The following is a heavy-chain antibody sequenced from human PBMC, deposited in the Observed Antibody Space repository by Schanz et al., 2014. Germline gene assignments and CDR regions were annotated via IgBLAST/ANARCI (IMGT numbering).Heavy chain of an antibody. D-gene: IGHD5-12*01. J-gene: IGHJ4*02. V-gene: IGHV3-23*04. CDR1: GFTFSSYA. CDR3: ASPSGYSDYGTYFDF. Sequence: VQLVESGGGLVQPGGSLRLSCAASGFTFSSYAMSWVRQAPGKGLEWVSGISGSGGSTYYADSVKGRFTISRDNSKNTLYLQMNSLRTEDTAVYYCASPSGYSDYGTYFDFWGQGTLVTVSS. CDR2: ISGSGGST.